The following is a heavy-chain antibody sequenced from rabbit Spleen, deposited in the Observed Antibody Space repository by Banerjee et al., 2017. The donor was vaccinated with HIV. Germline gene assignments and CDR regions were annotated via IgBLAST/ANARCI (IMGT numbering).Heavy chain of an antibody. CDR1: GFDFSTNYW. J-gene: IGHJ4*01. CDR2: IYSVTGVA. CDR3: AGDHAISGYRFNL. D-gene: IGHD1-1*01. Sequence: QSLEESGGDLVKPGASLTLTCTASGFDFSTNYWISWVRQAPGKGLEWIGCIYSVTGVAYYASWAKGRFTISKTSSTTVTLQMTTLTAADTATYFCAGDHAISGYRFNLWGQGTLVTVS. V-gene: IGHV1S40*01.